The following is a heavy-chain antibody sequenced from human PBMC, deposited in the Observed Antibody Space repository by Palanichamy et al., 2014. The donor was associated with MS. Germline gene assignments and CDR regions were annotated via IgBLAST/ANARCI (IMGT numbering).Heavy chain of an antibody. CDR3: ARDRVGGAFDY. V-gene: IGHV3-48*02. CDR2: ISGSSSPI. J-gene: IGHJ4*02. D-gene: IGHD1-26*01. CDR1: GFTFSSYA. Sequence: EVQLVESGGGLVQSGGSLRLSCAASGFTFSSYAMNWVRQAPGKGLEWVSFISGSSSPIYYADSVEGRSTISRDNAKNSLYLQMNSLRHEDTAVYYCARDRVGGAFDYWGQGTLVTVSS.